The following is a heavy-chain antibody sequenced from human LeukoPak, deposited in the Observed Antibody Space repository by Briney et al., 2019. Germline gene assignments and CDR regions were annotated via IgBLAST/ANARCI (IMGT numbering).Heavy chain of an antibody. J-gene: IGHJ4*02. CDR1: GYTFTSYY. CDR3: ARSRGHSSWDTFDY. CDR2: INAGNGNT. V-gene: IGHV1-3*03. Sequence: ASVKVSCKASGYTFTSYYMHWVRQAPGQRLEWMGWINAGNGNTKYSQEFQGRVTITRDTSASTAYMELSSLRSEDMAVYYCARSRGHSSWDTFDYWGQGTLVTVSS. D-gene: IGHD6-13*01.